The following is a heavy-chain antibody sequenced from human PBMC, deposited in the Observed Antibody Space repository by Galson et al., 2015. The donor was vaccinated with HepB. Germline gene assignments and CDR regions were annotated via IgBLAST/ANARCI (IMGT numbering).Heavy chain of an antibody. Sequence: SVKVSCKASGHTFTSYGISRVRQAPGQGLEWIGWISAYNGNTNYAPKFQGRVTITADKSTSTAYMELSSLRSEDTAVYYCASQSVTPFGYWGQGTLVTVSS. CDR1: GHTFTSYG. V-gene: IGHV1-18*04. D-gene: IGHD4-17*01. CDR2: ISAYNGNT. J-gene: IGHJ4*02. CDR3: ASQSVTPFGY.